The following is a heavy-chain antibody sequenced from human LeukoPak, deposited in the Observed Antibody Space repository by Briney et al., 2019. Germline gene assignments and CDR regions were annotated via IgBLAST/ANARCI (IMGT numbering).Heavy chain of an antibody. D-gene: IGHD5-18*01. CDR1: GGSFSGYY. V-gene: IGHV4-34*01. Sequence: PSETLSLTCAVYGGSFSGYYWNWIRQPPGKGLEWIGEINHSGSTNYNPSLKSRVTISIDTSKNQFSLKLNSVTAADTAVYYCARDRGGYTYSHDYWGQGTLVTVSS. J-gene: IGHJ4*01. CDR2: INHSGST. CDR3: ARDRGGYTYSHDY.